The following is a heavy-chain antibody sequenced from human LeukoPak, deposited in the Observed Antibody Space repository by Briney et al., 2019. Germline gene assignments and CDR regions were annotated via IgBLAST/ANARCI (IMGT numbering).Heavy chain of an antibody. CDR1: GFTFSDYY. CDR2: ISRTCDNT. CDR3: ARRIETGTIGFDP. D-gene: IGHD1-7*01. Sequence: GGSLRLSCAASGFTFSDYYMTWIRQAPGKGLEWVSDISRTCDNTNYADSVKGRFTISRDNAKNSLYLQMNSQRAEDTAVYYCARRIETGTIGFDPWGQGTLVTVSS. J-gene: IGHJ5*02. V-gene: IGHV3-11*06.